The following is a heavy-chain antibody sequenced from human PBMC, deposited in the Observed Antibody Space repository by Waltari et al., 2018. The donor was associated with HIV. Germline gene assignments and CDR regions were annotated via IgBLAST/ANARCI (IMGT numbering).Heavy chain of an antibody. CDR2: IHYTGRT. V-gene: IGHV4-39*01. J-gene: IGHJ4*02. CDR3: ARRPLDSSGYYYFEY. D-gene: IGHD3-22*01. Sequence: QLQLQESGPGLVNPSETLSLICTVSGASISSSSYYWGWIRQPPGKGLEWIGDIHYTGRTKCNPSLKSRVTISVDTSKNQFSLKLISVTAADTAVYYCARRPLDSSGYYYFEYWGQGTLVTVSS. CDR1: GASISSSSYY.